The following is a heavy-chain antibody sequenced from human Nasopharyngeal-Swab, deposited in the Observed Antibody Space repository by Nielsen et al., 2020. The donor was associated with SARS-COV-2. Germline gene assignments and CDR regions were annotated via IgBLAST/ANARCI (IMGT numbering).Heavy chain of an antibody. D-gene: IGHD4-23*01. CDR3: ERVGRLRWEFDY. CDR2: IKQDGSEK. V-gene: IGHV3-7*01. CDR1: GFTFSSYL. J-gene: IGHJ4*02. Sequence: SLKTSCASSGFTFSSYLMSWVRQAPGKGLEWVANIKQDGSEKYYLDSVKARFNISRDNAKNALYLQTNSLRAEDTAVYYCERVGRLRWEFDYWGQGTMVTVSS.